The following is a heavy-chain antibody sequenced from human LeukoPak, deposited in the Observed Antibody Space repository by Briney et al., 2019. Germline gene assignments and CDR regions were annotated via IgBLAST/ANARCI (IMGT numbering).Heavy chain of an antibody. CDR2: IYYSGST. CDR1: GGSTSSYY. CDR3: ARSIQYSSGWYSSPGYFDY. D-gene: IGHD6-19*01. Sequence: SETLSLTCTVSGGSTSSYYWSWIRQPPGKGLEWIGYIYYSGSTNYNPSLKSRVTISVDTSKNQFSLKLSSVTAADTAVYYCARSIQYSSGWYSSPGYFDYWGQGTLVTVSS. V-gene: IGHV4-59*01. J-gene: IGHJ4*02.